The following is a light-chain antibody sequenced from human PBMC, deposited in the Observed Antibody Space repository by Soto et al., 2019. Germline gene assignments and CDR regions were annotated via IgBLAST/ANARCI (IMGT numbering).Light chain of an antibody. CDR2: GNN. J-gene: IGLJ2*01. CDR3: QSYDSSLVHVV. V-gene: IGLV1-40*01. Sequence: QSVLTQPPSVSGAPGQRVTISCTGSSSNIGAGYDVHWYQQLPGTAPNLLIYGNNNRPSGVPDRFSGSKSDTSASLAITGLQAADETDYYCQSYDSSLVHVVFGGGTKVTVL. CDR1: SSNIGAGYD.